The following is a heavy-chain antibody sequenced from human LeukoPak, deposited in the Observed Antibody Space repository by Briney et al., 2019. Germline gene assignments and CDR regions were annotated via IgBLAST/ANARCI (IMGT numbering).Heavy chain of an antibody. CDR2: IRYDGSNK. J-gene: IGHJ4*02. CDR3: AKVTPGVYDSSGYNY. D-gene: IGHD3-22*01. Sequence: GGSLRLSCAASGFTFSSYGMHWVRQAPGKGLEWVAFIRYDGSNKYYADSVKGRFTISRDNSKNTLYLQMNSLRAEDTAVYYCAKVTPGVYDSSGYNYWGQGTLVTVSS. CDR1: GFTFSSYG. V-gene: IGHV3-30*02.